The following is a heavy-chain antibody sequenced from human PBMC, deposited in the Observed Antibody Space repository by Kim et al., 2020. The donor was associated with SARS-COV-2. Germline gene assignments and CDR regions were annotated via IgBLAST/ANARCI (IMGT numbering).Heavy chain of an antibody. Sequence: SETLSLTCTVSGGSISSSSYYWGWIRQPPGKGLEWIGSIYYSGSTYYNPSLKSRVTISVDTSKNQFSLKLSSVTAADTAVYYCARRTPPGAYDFWSGYYFDYWGQGTLVTVSS. CDR1: GGSISSSSYY. CDR2: IYYSGST. V-gene: IGHV4-39*01. D-gene: IGHD3-3*01. CDR3: ARRTPPGAYDFWSGYYFDY. J-gene: IGHJ4*02.